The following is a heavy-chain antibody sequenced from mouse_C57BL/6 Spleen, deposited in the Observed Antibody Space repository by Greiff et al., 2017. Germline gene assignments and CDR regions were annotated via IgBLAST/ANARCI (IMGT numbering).Heavy chain of an antibody. D-gene: IGHD1-1*01. Sequence: EVQLQQSGPELVKPGASVKISCKASGYSFTDYNMHWVKPSNGKSLEWIGVINPNYGTTSYNQKFKGKATLTVDQSSSPAYMQHNSLTSEDSAVYYCARSTSGSSYRFAYWGQGTLSTVSA. CDR2: INPNYGTT. CDR1: GYSFTDYN. V-gene: IGHV1-39*01. J-gene: IGHJ3*01. CDR3: ARSTSGSSYRFAY.